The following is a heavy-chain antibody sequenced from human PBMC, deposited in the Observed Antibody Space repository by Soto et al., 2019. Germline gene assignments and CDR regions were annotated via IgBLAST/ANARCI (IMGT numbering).Heavy chain of an antibody. Sequence: SETLSLTCTVSGGSISSSSYYWGWIRQPPGKGLEWIGSIYYSGSTYYNPSLKSRVTISVDTSKNQFSLKLSSVTAADTAVYYCARLSDYGSGIPGFYYYYYYMDVWGKGTTVTVSS. D-gene: IGHD3-10*01. CDR1: GGSISSSSYY. CDR3: ARLSDYGSGIPGFYYYYYYMDV. CDR2: IYYSGST. J-gene: IGHJ6*03. V-gene: IGHV4-39*01.